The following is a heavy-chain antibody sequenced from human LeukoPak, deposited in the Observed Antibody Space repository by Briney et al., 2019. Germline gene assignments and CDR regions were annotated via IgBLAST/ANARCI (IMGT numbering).Heavy chain of an antibody. CDR2: ISGSGGST. D-gene: IGHD3-10*01. V-gene: IGHV3-23*01. CDR3: AKDDGSGTTDY. Sequence: GGPLRLSCAASGFTFSSYAMNWVRQAPGKGLEWVSAISGSGGSTYYADSVKGRFTISRDNSKNTLYLQMKSLRADDTAVYYCAKDDGSGTTDYWGQGTLVTVSS. CDR1: GFTFSSYA. J-gene: IGHJ4*02.